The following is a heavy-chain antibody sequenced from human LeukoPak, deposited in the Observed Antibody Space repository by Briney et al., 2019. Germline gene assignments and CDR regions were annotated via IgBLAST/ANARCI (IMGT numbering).Heavy chain of an antibody. V-gene: IGHV3-21*01. Sequence: GGSLRLSCAASGFTFSSYSMNWVRQAPGKGLEWVSSISSSSSYIYYADSVKGRFTISRDNAKNSLYLQMNSLRAEDTAVYYCARAPYCSSTSCRYYYYGMDVWGQGTTVTVSS. D-gene: IGHD2-2*01. CDR1: GFTFSSYS. CDR2: ISSSSSYI. CDR3: ARAPYCSSTSCRYYYYGMDV. J-gene: IGHJ6*02.